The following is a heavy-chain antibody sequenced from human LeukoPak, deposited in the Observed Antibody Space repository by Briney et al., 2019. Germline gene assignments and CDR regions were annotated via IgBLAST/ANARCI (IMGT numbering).Heavy chain of an antibody. CDR1: GFTFSSYW. D-gene: IGHD6-13*01. CDR2: IKQDGSEK. J-gene: IGHJ4*02. CDR3: ARAVIAAAGTRGLFDY. Sequence: GGSLRLSCAASGFTFSSYWMSWVRQAPGKGLEWVANIKQDGSEKYYVDSVKGRFTISRDNAKNSLYLKMNSLRAEDTDVYYCARAVIAAAGTRGLFDYWGQGTLVTVSS. V-gene: IGHV3-7*03.